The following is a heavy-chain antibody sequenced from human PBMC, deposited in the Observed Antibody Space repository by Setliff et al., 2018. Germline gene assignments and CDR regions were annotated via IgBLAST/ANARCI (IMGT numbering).Heavy chain of an antibody. J-gene: IGHJ4*02. CDR2: ISGSGSTI. Sequence: GGSLRLSCAASGFTFDDYVMSWVRQAPGKGLEWVSYISGSGSTIYYADSVKGRFTISRDNAKNSLYLQMNSLRAEDTAVYYCARDWEQRGYYFDYWGQGTLVTVSS. CDR3: ARDWEQRGYYFDY. CDR1: GFTFDDYV. D-gene: IGHD1-26*01. V-gene: IGHV3-48*01.